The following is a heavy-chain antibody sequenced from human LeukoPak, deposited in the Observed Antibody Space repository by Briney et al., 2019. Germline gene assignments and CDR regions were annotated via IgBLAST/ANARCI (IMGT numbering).Heavy chain of an antibody. Sequence: PSETLSLTCSVSGDSITNSPYYWGWIRQPPGRSLEWIAVAPHSGTSYYNPSLKSRVTISVDTSKNQFSLKLSSVTAADTAVYYCARLYGGNSNNYYCDYWGQGTLVTVSS. V-gene: IGHV4-39*01. D-gene: IGHD4-23*01. J-gene: IGHJ4*02. CDR3: ARLYGGNSNNYYCDY. CDR1: GDSITNSPYY. CDR2: APHSGTS.